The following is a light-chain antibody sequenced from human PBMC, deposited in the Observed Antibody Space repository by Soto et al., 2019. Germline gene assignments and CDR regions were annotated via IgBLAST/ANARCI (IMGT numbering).Light chain of an antibody. CDR2: GAS. V-gene: IGKV3-15*01. Sequence: IVMTQSTATLSVSPGERATLFCRASQSVSSNLAWYQQKPGQAPRLLIYGASTRATGIPARFSGSGSGTEFTLTISSLQSEDFAVYYCQHYNNWPPWTFGQGTKVDI. CDR1: QSVSSN. CDR3: QHYNNWPPWT. J-gene: IGKJ1*01.